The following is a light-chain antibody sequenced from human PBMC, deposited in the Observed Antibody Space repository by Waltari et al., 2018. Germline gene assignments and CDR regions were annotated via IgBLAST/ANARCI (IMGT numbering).Light chain of an antibody. J-gene: IGLJ2*01. Sequence: QSALTQPASVSGSPEQSITISCTGTTSDVGSYNYVSWYQQQPGKAPKLMIYDLTTLPSGVSNRFSGSKSGNTASLTISGLQAEDEADYYCSSYTSINTLVVFGGGTKLTVL. V-gene: IGLV2-14*03. CDR1: TSDVGSYNY. CDR3: SSYTSINTLVV. CDR2: DLT.